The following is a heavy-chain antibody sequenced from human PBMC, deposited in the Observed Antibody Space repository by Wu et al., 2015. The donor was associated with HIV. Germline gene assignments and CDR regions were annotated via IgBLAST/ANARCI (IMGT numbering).Heavy chain of an antibody. CDR2: IIPVFGIT. D-gene: IGHD3-22*01. CDR1: GGTFS. J-gene: IGHJ3*01. CDR3: ARDHFDSSGCRAFDV. V-gene: IGHV1-69*15. Sequence: QVQLVQSGTEVKKPGSSVKVSCKSSGGTFSISWVRQAPGQGLEWMGRIIPVFGITKYTQEFEGRVSITADESTNTAYMELRSLRSEDTALYFCARDHFDSSGCRAFDVWGQGTIVSVSS.